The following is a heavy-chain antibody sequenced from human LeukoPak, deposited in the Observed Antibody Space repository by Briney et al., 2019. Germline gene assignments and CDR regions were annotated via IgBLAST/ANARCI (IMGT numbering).Heavy chain of an antibody. CDR2: FYSDGGST. CDR1: GFTCSSYW. CDR3: AKEMATIRAFDF. V-gene: IGHV3-74*01. J-gene: IGHJ3*01. D-gene: IGHD5-24*01. Sequence: GGSLRLSCAASGFTCSSYWVHWVRQAPGKGLVWVSRFYSDGGSTTYADSVKGRFTISRDNSKNTLYLQMNSLRAEDTAVYYCAKEMATIRAFDFWGQGTMVTVSS.